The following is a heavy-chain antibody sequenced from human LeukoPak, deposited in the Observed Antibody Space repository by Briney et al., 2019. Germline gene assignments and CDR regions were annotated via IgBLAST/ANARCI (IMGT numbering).Heavy chain of an antibody. CDR1: GYTFSDYY. D-gene: IGHD5-18*01. CDR2: INPNSGVT. V-gene: IGHV1-2*02. CDR3: ARAGAFSYGDALEI. Sequence: ASVKVSCKPSGYTFSDYYIHWVRQAPGQGLDWMGWINPNSGVTNYAHKFQGRVSITSDTPSTTVHVELSRLTSDDTAIYYCARAGAFSYGDALEIWGQGTVLTVSS. J-gene: IGHJ3*02.